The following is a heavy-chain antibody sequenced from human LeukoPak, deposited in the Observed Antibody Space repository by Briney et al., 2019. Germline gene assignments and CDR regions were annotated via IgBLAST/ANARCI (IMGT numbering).Heavy chain of an antibody. J-gene: IGHJ4*02. D-gene: IGHD6-13*01. CDR3: ARGRTSSWYFDY. Sequence: GGSLRLSCAASGFTFSNYHMSWVRQAPGKGLEWISFTTAGSSTMYYADSVKGRFTISRDNAKNSLSLQMNSLRDEDTAVYYCARGRTSSWYFDYWGQGTLVTVSS. V-gene: IGHV3-48*02. CDR1: GFTFSNYH. CDR2: TTAGSSTM.